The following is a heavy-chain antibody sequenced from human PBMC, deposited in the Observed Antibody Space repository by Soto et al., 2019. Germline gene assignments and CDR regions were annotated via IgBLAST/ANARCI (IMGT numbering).Heavy chain of an antibody. J-gene: IGHJ4*02. V-gene: IGHV4-59*12. CDR2: IYYSGGT. CDR3: ARGSIAVAGTFDY. D-gene: IGHD6-19*01. Sequence: PSETLSLTCTVSGGSISSYYWSWIRQPPGKGLEWIGYIYYSGGTNYNPSLKSRVTISVDTSKNQFSLKLSSVTAADTAVYYCARGSIAVAGTFDYWGQGTLVTVSS. CDR1: GGSISSYY.